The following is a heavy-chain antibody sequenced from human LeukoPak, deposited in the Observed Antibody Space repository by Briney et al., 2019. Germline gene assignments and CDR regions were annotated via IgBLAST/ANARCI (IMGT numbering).Heavy chain of an antibody. J-gene: IGHJ4*02. CDR2: MNPNSGNT. V-gene: IGHV1-8*01. Sequence: GASLKVSCKASGYTSTSYDINWVRQATGHRLEWMGSMNPNSGNTGYAQKFQGRVTMTRNTSIRTAYMELSSLRSEDTAVYYCARLEVTTVPNWGQGTLVTVSS. CDR1: GYTSTSYD. D-gene: IGHD4-17*01. CDR3: ARLEVTTVPN.